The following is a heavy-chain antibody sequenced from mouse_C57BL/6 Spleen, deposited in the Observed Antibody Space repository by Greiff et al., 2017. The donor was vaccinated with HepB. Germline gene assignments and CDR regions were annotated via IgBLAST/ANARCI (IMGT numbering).Heavy chain of an antibody. CDR1: GFTFSSYG. D-gene: IGHD4-1*01. CDR3: ARHLTGSYYFDY. CDR2: ISSGGSYT. J-gene: IGHJ2*01. V-gene: IGHV5-6*01. Sequence: EVQLVESGGDLVKPGGSLKLSCAASGFTFSSYGMSWVRQTPDKRLEWVATISSGGSYTYYPDSVKGRFTISRDNAKNTLYLQMSSLKSEDTAMYYCARHLTGSYYFDYWGQGTTLTVSS.